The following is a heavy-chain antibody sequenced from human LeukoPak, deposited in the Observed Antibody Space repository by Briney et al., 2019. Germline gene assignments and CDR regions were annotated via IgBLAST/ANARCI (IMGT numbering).Heavy chain of an antibody. D-gene: IGHD1-1*01. V-gene: IGHV3-74*01. CDR3: ARGNAHAFDI. CDR2: IHSDGSST. J-gene: IGHJ3*02. CDR1: GFPFSNYL. Sequence: GGSLRLSCAASGFPFSNYLMHWVRQAPGKGLVWVSRIHSDGSSTTSADSVKGRFTISRDNAENTLYLQMNSLRAEDTAVYFCARGNAHAFDIWGQGTMVTVSS.